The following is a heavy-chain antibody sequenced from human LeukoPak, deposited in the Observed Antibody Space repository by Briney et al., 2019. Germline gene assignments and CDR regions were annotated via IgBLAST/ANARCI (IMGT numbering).Heavy chain of an antibody. D-gene: IGHD6-13*01. CDR1: GFTFSSYW. V-gene: IGHV3-7*04. CDR3: ARVWQQLVHAFDI. J-gene: IGHJ3*02. CDR2: IKQDGSEK. Sequence: GGSLRLSCAASGFTFSSYWVSWVRQAPGKGLEWVANIKQDGSEKYYVDSVKGRFTISRDNAKNSLYLQMNSLRAEDTAVYYCARVWQQLVHAFDIWGQGTMVTVSS.